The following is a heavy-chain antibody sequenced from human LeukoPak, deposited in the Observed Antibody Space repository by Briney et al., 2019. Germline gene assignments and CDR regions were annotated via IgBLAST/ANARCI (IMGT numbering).Heavy chain of an antibody. V-gene: IGHV3-30*18. CDR1: GFTFSSYG. J-gene: IGHJ4*02. Sequence: PGRSLRPSCAASGFTFSSYGMHWVRQAPGKGLEWVAVISYDGSNKYYADSVKGRFTISRDNSKNTLYLQMNSLRAEDTAVYYCANRHYDSSGYYENFDYWGQGTLVTVSS. CDR2: ISYDGSNK. D-gene: IGHD3-22*01. CDR3: ANRHYDSSGYYENFDY.